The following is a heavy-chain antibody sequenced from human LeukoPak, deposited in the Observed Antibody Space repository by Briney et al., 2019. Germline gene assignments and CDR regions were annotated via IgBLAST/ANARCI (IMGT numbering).Heavy chain of an antibody. J-gene: IGHJ4*02. CDR2: VYYSGVT. CDR3: ARLSLHCSGGSCYRGAFDS. Sequence: PSETLSLTCTVSGGSTGSDYWSWIRQPPGKGLEWIAYVYYSGVTSYNPSLKSRVAISIDTSKNQFSLNLSSVTAADTAVYYCARLSLHCSGGSCYRGAFDSWGPGTLVTVSS. CDR1: GGSTGSDY. V-gene: IGHV4-59*08. D-gene: IGHD2-15*01.